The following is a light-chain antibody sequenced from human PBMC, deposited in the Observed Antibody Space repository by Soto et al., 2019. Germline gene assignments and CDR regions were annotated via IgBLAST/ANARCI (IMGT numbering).Light chain of an antibody. CDR2: DAS. CDR3: QHYNSYSEA. Sequence: DIQMTQSPSTLSASVGDRVTVTCRASQSISGWLAWYQQKPGKAPKLLIYDASSLESGVPSRFSGSGSGIEFTLTISSLQPDDFATYYCQHYNSYSEAFGQGTKVDIK. V-gene: IGKV1-5*01. CDR1: QSISGW. J-gene: IGKJ1*01.